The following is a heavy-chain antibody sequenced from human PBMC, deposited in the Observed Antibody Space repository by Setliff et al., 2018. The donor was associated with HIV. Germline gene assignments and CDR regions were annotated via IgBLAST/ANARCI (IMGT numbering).Heavy chain of an antibody. J-gene: IGHJ6*02. V-gene: IGHV4-61*02. CDR1: GGSISSGSYF. CDR2: IYTSGST. CDR3: ARIFGDQGYYYGMDV. Sequence: PSETLSLTCTVSGGSISSGSYFWTWIRQPAGKGLEWIGRIYTSGSTNYNPSLKSRVTISVDTSKNQFSLKLSSVTAADTAVYYCARIFGDQGYYYGMDVWGQGTTVTVSS. D-gene: IGHD3-3*01.